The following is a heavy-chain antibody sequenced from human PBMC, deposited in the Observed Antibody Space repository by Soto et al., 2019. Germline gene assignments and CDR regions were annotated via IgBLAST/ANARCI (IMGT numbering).Heavy chain of an antibody. Sequence: GGSLRLSCAASGFTFSSYAMSWVRQAPGKGLEWVSAISGSGGSTYYADSVKGRFTISRDNSKNTLYPQMNSLRAEDTAVYYCAKVGYCGGDCYYYYYYMDVWGKGTTVTVSS. D-gene: IGHD2-21*02. CDR2: ISGSGGST. V-gene: IGHV3-23*01. CDR3: AKVGYCGGDCYYYYYYMDV. CDR1: GFTFSSYA. J-gene: IGHJ6*03.